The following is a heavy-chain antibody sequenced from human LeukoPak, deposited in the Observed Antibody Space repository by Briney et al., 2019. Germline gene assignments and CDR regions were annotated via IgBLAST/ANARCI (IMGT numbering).Heavy chain of an antibody. J-gene: IGHJ5*02. V-gene: IGHV1-8*01. CDR1: GYTFTSYD. CDR2: MNPNSGNT. D-gene: IGHD5-18*01. Sequence: ASETVSCTASGYTFTSYDINWVRQATGQGLEWMGWMNPNSGNTGYAQKFQGRVTMTRNTFISTAYMELSSLRSEDTAVYYCAREVDTAMTDPWGQGTLVTVSS. CDR3: AREVDTAMTDP.